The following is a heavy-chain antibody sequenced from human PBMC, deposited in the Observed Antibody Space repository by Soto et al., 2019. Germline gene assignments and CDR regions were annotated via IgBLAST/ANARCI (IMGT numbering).Heavy chain of an antibody. V-gene: IGHV1-3*01. CDR3: ARSYDIRYYYYYGMDV. Sequence: ASVKVSCKASGYTFTSYAMHWVRQAPGQRLEWMGWINAGNGNTKYSQKFQGRVTITRDTSASTAYMELSSLRSEDTAVYYCARSYDIRYYYYYGMDVWGQGTTVTVSS. J-gene: IGHJ6*02. CDR1: GYTFTSYA. D-gene: IGHD3-9*01. CDR2: INAGNGNT.